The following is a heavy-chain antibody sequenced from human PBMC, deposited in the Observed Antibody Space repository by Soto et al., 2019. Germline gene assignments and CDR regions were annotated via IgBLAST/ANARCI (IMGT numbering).Heavy chain of an antibody. Sequence: GGSLRLSCAASGFTFSIHEMNWVRQAPGKGLEWVSYISSIGVATYYADSVKGRFTISRDNAKNSLYLQMNSLRAEDTAVYYCAREGRVGGIDYWGQGTPVTVSS. CDR3: AREGRVGGIDY. J-gene: IGHJ4*02. CDR1: GFTFSIHE. V-gene: IGHV3-48*03. D-gene: IGHD6-19*01. CDR2: ISSIGVAT.